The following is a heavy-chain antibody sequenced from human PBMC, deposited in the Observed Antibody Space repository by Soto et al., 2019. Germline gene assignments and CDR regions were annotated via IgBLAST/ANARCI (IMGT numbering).Heavy chain of an antibody. CDR1: GFTFSSYG. Sequence: PGGSLRLSCAAAGFTFSSYGMHWVRPAPGKGLEWVAVISYDGSNKYYADSVKGRFTISRDNSKNTLYLQMNSLRAEDTAVYYCAKAAHLRYSSSWYDYWGQGTLVTVSS. CDR2: ISYDGSNK. V-gene: IGHV3-30*18. CDR3: AKAAHLRYSSSWYDY. J-gene: IGHJ4*02. D-gene: IGHD6-13*01.